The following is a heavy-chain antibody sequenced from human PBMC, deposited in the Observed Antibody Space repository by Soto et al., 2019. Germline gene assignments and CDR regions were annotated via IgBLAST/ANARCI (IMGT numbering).Heavy chain of an antibody. J-gene: IGHJ6*02. D-gene: IGHD2-2*01. V-gene: IGHV1-8*01. CDR1: GYSFTSDV. Sequence: XSVKLSCTASGYSFTSDVINWVRQATGQGLEWMGWMNPNSGNTGYAQKFQGRVTMTRNTSISTAYMELSSLRSEDTAVYYCARSVVTADYYYYYGMDVWGQGTTVTVSS. CDR2: MNPNSGNT. CDR3: ARSVVTADYYYYYGMDV.